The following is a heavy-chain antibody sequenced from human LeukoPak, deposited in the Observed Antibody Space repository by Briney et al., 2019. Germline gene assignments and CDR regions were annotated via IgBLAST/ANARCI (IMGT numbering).Heavy chain of an antibody. CDR2: GFHYWST. CDR3: AGAVGDCGYGRYFDY. CDR1: GGSISTYC. V-gene: IGHV4-59*01. D-gene: IGHD5-12*01. J-gene: IGHJ4*02. Sequence: SETLSLTCSVSGGSISTYCCSWIRQPPGQGLEWIGNGFHYWSTNYNPSLESRVTISVDTSKNHYYLRLSSMTAADTAVYLCAGAVGDCGYGRYFDYWGQGTLVTVSS.